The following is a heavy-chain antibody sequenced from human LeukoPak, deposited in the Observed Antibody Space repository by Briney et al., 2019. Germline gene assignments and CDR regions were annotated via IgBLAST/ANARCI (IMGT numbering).Heavy chain of an antibody. D-gene: IGHD5-24*01. V-gene: IGHV3-49*03. Sequence: GGSLRLSCTPSGFTFGDDTMSWFRQAPGKGLEWVGFIRSKVHGGTVEYAASVKGRFTISRDDSKSVAYLQMNSLKIEDTAVYYCAREPKGRWLQFDYWGQGTLVTVSS. CDR3: AREPKGRWLQFDY. CDR1: GFTFGDDT. J-gene: IGHJ4*02. CDR2: IRSKVHGGTV.